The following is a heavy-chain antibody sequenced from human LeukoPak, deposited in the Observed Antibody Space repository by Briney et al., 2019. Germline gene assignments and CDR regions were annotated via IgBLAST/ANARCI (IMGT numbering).Heavy chain of an antibody. D-gene: IGHD2-2*01. J-gene: IGHJ6*02. V-gene: IGHV7-4-1*02. CDR1: GYTFTSYA. CDR2: INTNTGNP. Sequence: ASVKVSCKASGYTFTSYAMNWVRQAPGQGLEWMGWINTNTGNPTYAQGFTGRFVFSLDTSVSTAHLQISSLKAEDTAVYYCARAYCSSTSCSYYYYYGMDVWGQGTTVTVSS. CDR3: ARAYCSSTSCSYYYYYGMDV.